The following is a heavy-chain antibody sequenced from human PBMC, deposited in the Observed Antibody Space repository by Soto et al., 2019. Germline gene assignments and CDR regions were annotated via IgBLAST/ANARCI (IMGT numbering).Heavy chain of an antibody. J-gene: IGHJ5*02. D-gene: IGHD3-22*01. CDR1: GGSISSSSYY. CDR2: IYYSGST. Sequence: TLSLTCTVSGGSISSSSYYWGWIRQPPGKGLEWIGSIYYSGSTYYNPSLKSRVTISVDTSKNQFSLKLSSVTAADTAVYYCARQWGAYYYDSSGYPGWFDPWGQGTLVTVSS. V-gene: IGHV4-39*01. CDR3: ARQWGAYYYDSSGYPGWFDP.